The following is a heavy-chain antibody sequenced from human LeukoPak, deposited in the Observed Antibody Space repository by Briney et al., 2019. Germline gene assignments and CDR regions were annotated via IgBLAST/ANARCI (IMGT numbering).Heavy chain of an antibody. V-gene: IGHV1-69*05. CDR2: IIPIFGTA. D-gene: IGHD6-13*01. CDR1: GGTFSSYA. Sequence: SVKVSCKASGGTFSSYAISWVRQAPGQGLEWMGTIIPIFGTANYAQKFQGRVTITTDESTSTAYMELSSLRSEDTAVYYCASTPAPGSGYMGSFDYWGQGTPVTVSS. CDR3: ASTPAPGSGYMGSFDY. J-gene: IGHJ4*02.